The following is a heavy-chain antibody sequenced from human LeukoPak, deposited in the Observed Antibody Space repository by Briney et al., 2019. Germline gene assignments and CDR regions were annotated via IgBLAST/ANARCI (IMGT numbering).Heavy chain of an antibody. CDR3: AGTLAAAGTLDAFDI. V-gene: IGHV3-23*01. J-gene: IGHJ3*02. D-gene: IGHD6-13*01. CDR2: ISGSGGST. CDR1: GFTFSSYA. Sequence: GGSLRLSRAASGFTFSSYAMSWVRQAPGKGLEWVSAISGSGGSTYYADSVKGRFTISRDNAKNSLYLQMNSLRAEDTAVYYCAGTLAAAGTLDAFDIWGQGTMVTVSS.